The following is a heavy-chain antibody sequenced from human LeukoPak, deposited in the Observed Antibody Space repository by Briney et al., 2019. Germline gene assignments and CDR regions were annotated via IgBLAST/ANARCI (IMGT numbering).Heavy chain of an antibody. CDR1: GGSISSYY. D-gene: IGHD3-10*01. V-gene: IGHV4-59*12. CDR2: IYYSGST. CDR3: ARRFGVRRYYYYMDV. J-gene: IGHJ6*03. Sequence: SETLSLTCTVSGGSISSYYWSWIRQPPGKGLEWIGYIYYSGSTNYNPSLKSRVTISVDTSKNQFSLKLSSVTAADTAVYYCARRFGVRRYYYYMDVWGKGTTVTISS.